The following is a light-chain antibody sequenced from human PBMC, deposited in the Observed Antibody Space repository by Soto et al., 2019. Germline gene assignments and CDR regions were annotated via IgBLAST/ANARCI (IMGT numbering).Light chain of an antibody. V-gene: IGKV1-6*01. CDR1: QSIRND. Sequence: AIQMTQSPSSLSASVGDRATITCRASQSIRNDLGWYQQKPGKAPKLLIYAASSLQSGVPSRFSGSGSGTDFTLTISSLQPEDFATYYCLQDYNYPPTFGGGTKVEIK. CDR3: LQDYNYPPT. J-gene: IGKJ4*01. CDR2: AAS.